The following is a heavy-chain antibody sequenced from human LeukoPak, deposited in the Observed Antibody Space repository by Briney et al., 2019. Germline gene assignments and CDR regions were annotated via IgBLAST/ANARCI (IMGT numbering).Heavy chain of an antibody. J-gene: IGHJ4*02. D-gene: IGHD2-15*01. CDR2: IYYSGST. CDR1: GGSISSYY. V-gene: IGHV4-59*01. CDR3: ARLGVVAATAFDY. Sequence: SETLSLTCTVSGGSISSYYWSWIRQPPGKGLEWIGYIYYSGSTNYNPSLKSRVTISVDTSKNQFSLKLSSVTAADTAVYYCARLGVVAATAFDYWGQGTLVTVSS.